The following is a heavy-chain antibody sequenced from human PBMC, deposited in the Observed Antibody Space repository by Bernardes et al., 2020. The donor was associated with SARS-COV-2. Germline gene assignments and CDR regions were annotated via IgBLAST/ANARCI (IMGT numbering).Heavy chain of an antibody. D-gene: IGHD6-13*01. J-gene: IGHJ4*02. Sequence: GGSLRLSCAASGFTVSNNYMNWVRQAPGMGLEWVSVIYRGGTASYADSVKDRFTVSRDNSKNTLYRQMNSLRAEDTAVYFCAKGGGSSWDFYLDYWGQGTLVTVSS. CDR2: IYRGGTA. V-gene: IGHV3-66*01. CDR1: GFTVSNNY. CDR3: AKGGGSSWDFYLDY.